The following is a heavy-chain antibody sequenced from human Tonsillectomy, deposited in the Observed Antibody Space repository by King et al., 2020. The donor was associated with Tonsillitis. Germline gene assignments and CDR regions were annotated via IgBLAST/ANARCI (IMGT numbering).Heavy chain of an antibody. D-gene: IGHD3-9*01. V-gene: IGHV3-23*03. CDR1: GFTFSSYA. J-gene: IGHJ4*02. CDR3: TKDTPSEQPPTGYEYYFDY. CDR2: IYSGGSST. Sequence: VQLVESGGGLVQPGGSLRLSCAASGFTFSSYAMSWVRQAPGKGLEWVSVIYSGGSSTYYADSVKGRFTISRDNSKNTLYLQMNSLRAEDTAVYYCTKDTPSEQPPTGYEYYFDYWGQGTLVTVSS.